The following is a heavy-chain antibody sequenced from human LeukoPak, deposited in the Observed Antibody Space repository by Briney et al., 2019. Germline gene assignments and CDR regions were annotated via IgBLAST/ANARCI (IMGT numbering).Heavy chain of an antibody. D-gene: IGHD3-10*01. CDR2: IYYSGST. CDR1: GGSISSSSYY. Sequence: SETLSLTCTVSGGSISSSSYYWGWIRQPPGKGLEWIGSIYYSGSTYYNPSLKSRVTISIDTSKNQFSLILSSVTAADTAVYFCARQERYYSSGSYTYFQYWGQGTLVTVSS. CDR3: ARQERYYSSGSYTYFQY. J-gene: IGHJ1*01. V-gene: IGHV4-39*01.